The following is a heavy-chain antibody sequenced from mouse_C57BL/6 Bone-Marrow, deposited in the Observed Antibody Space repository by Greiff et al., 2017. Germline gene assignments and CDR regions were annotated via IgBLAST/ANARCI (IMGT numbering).Heavy chain of an antibody. CDR3: AGGDYYGSSYYFDY. CDR1: GFSLSTSGMG. Sequence: QVTLKVSGPGILQSSQTLSLTCSFSGFSLSTSGMGVSWIRQPSGKGLEWLAHIYWDDDKRYNPSLKSRLTISKDTSSNQVFLKITSVDTADTATYYCAGGDYYGSSYYFDYWGQGTILTVSS. D-gene: IGHD1-1*01. V-gene: IGHV8-12*01. CDR2: IYWDDDK. J-gene: IGHJ2*01.